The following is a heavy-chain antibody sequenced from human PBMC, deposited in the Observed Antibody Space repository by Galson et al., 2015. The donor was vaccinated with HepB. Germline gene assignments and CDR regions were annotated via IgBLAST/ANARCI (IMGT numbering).Heavy chain of an antibody. Sequence: SVKVSCKASGYTFTGYYMHWVRQAPGQGLEWMGWINPNSGGTNYAQKFQGRVTMTRDTSISTAYMELSRLGSDDTAVYYCARPVAAGTEYYFGYWGQGTLVTVSS. D-gene: IGHD6-13*01. CDR3: ARPVAAGTEYYFGY. CDR1: GYTFTGYY. J-gene: IGHJ4*02. V-gene: IGHV1-2*02. CDR2: INPNSGGT.